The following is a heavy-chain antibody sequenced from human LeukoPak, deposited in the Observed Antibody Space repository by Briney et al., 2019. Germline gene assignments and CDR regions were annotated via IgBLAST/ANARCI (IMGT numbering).Heavy chain of an antibody. V-gene: IGHV3-30*18. CDR1: GFTFSSYG. CDR3: AKGGYSYDY. Sequence: GGSLRLSCAASGFTFSSYGMHWVRQAPGKGLEWVAVISYDGSNKYYADSVKGRFTISRDNSKNTLYLQMNSLRAEDTAVYYCAKGGYSYDYWGQGTLVTVSS. J-gene: IGHJ4*02. CDR2: ISYDGSNK. D-gene: IGHD5-18*01.